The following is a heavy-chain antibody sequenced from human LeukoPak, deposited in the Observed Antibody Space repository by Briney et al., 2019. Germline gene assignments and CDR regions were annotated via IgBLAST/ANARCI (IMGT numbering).Heavy chain of an antibody. CDR2: IYPGDSDT. Sequence: ASVKVSCKASGYTFTSYWIGWVRQTPGKGLEWMGIIYPGDSDTRYSPSFQGQVTISADKSISTAYLQWSSLKASDTAMYYCARRDGYCSGGSCFYWFDPWGQETLVTVSS. D-gene: IGHD2-15*01. CDR1: GYTFTSYW. CDR3: ARRDGYCSGGSCFYWFDP. J-gene: IGHJ5*02. V-gene: IGHV5-51*01.